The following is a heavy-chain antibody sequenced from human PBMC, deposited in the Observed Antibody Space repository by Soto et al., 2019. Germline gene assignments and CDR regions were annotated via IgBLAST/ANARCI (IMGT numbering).Heavy chain of an antibody. CDR1: GFTFTSYG. V-gene: IGHV3-23*01. CDR3: ASMGYCSGGSCYDYYYYYMDV. J-gene: IGHJ6*03. Sequence: GGSLRLSCAASGFTFTSYGMSWYRQSPGKGLEWVSDISGSGGGTRYADSVKGRFTISRDNSKSTVFLEMNSLRVEDTAVYYCASMGYCSGGSCYDYYYYYMDVWGKGTTVTVSS. D-gene: IGHD2-15*01. CDR2: ISGSGGGT.